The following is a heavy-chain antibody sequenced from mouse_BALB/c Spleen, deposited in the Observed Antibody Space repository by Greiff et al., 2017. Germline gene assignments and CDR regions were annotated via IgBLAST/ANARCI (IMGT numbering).Heavy chain of an antibody. J-gene: IGHJ2*01. CDR1: GYAFSSYW. D-gene: IGHD2-1*01. V-gene: IGHV1-80*01. CDR3: ARWDGNYEDFDY. Sequence: VQGVESGAELVRPGSSVKISCKASGYAFSSYWMNWVKQRPGQGLEWIGQIYPGDGDTNYNGKFKGKATLTADKSSSTAYMQLSSLTSEDSAVYFCARWDGNYEDFDYWGQGTTLTVSS. CDR2: IYPGDGDT.